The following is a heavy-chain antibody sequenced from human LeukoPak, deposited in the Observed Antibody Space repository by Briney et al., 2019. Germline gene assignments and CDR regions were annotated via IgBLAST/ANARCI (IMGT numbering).Heavy chain of an antibody. V-gene: IGHV3-21*01. D-gene: IGHD1-26*01. CDR3: ARIVHSGTYYSDY. Sequence: PGGSLRLSCAASGFTFSSYSMNWVRQAPGKGLEWVSSISSSSSYVYYADSVKGRFTISRDNAKNSLYLQMNSLRAEDTAVYYCARIVHSGTYYSDYWGQGTLVTVSS. CDR1: GFTFSSYS. J-gene: IGHJ4*02. CDR2: ISSSSSYV.